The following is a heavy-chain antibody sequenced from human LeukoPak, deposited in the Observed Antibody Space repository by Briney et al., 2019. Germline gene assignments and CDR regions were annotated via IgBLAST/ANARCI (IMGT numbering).Heavy chain of an antibody. D-gene: IGHD6-13*01. Sequence: ASVKVSCKASGYTFTGYYMHWVRQAPGQGLGWMGWINPNSGGTNYAQKFQGRVTMTRETSISTAYMELSRLRSDDTAVYYCARGSASSSLYYYYYYGMDVWGQGTTVTVSS. CDR1: GYTFTGYY. V-gene: IGHV1-2*02. J-gene: IGHJ6*02. CDR2: INPNSGGT. CDR3: ARGSASSSLYYYYYYGMDV.